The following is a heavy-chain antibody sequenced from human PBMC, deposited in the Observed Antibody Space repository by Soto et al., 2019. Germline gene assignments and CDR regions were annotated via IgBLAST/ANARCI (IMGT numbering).Heavy chain of an antibody. CDR2: ISAHNGNT. Sequence: QVHLVQSGAEVKKPGASVKVSCKGSGYAFTTYGITWVRQAPGQGLEWMGWISAHNGNTNYAQKLQGRVTVTRDTVTSSAHMELRSLRSDDSAVYFRARGRYGDYWGQGALVTVSS. D-gene: IGHD1-1*01. J-gene: IGHJ4*02. CDR1: GYAFTTYG. V-gene: IGHV1-18*01. CDR3: ARGRYGDY.